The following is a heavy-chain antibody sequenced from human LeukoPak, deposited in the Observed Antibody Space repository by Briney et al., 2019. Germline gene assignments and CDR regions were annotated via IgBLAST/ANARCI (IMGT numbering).Heavy chain of an antibody. V-gene: IGHV4-59*01. Sequence: SETLSLTCTVSGGSISSYYWSWIRQPPGKGLEWIGYIHYSGSTNYNPSLKSRVTISVDTSKNQFSLKLSSVTAADTAVYYCARDLEHCRNIICSNSAYWGQGTLVTVSS. CDR2: IHYSGST. CDR1: GGSISSYY. D-gene: IGHD2-2*01. CDR3: ARDLEHCRNIICSNSAY. J-gene: IGHJ4*02.